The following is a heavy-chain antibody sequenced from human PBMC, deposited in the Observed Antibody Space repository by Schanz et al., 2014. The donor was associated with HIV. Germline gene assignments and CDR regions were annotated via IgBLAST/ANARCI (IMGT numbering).Heavy chain of an antibody. CDR3: ARTKYYYDSSGYYPGGQ. J-gene: IGHJ4*02. D-gene: IGHD3-22*01. Sequence: QVQLVQSGAEVKKPGASVKVSCKASGYTFTGYYIHWVRQAPGQGLEWMGYINPNTGGTNYAQKFQDRVTMTRDTSISTAYVELSRLTSDDTAVYYCARTKYYYDSSGYYPGGQWGQGTLVTVSS. V-gene: IGHV1-2*02. CDR1: GYTFTGYY. CDR2: INPNTGGT.